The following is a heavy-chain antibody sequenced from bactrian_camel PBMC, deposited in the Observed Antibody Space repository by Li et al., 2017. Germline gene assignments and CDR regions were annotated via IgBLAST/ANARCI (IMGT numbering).Heavy chain of an antibody. CDR3: AADRTQHSGRGTCSGFAF. CDR1: GLTFSSKA. Sequence: QLVESGGGSVQAGGSLRLSCAASGLTFSSKAMSWVRQAPEKEIEWIAFISSGGDSTVYAGSEKGRFTISRDNAKNTLYLQMNTLKDEDTAIYYCAADRTQHSGRGTCSGFAFWGQGTQVTVS. J-gene: IGHJ6*01. CDR2: ISSGGDST. D-gene: IGHD5*01. V-gene: IGHV3S42*01.